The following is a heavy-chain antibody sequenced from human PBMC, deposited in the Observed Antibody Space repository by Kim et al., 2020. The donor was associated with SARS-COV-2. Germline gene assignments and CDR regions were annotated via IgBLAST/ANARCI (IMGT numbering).Heavy chain of an antibody. D-gene: IGHD1-26*01. CDR1: GFTFSGYV. Sequence: GGSLRLSCAPSGFTFSGYVMHWVRQAPGKGLQWVAVTSNDGSKKYYTDSVEGRFTISRDNSKNTLYLQMNSLRGEDTAIYYCARGSPSGTNYAEYFQHWGPGTLVTVS. J-gene: IGHJ1*01. CDR3: ARGSPSGTNYAEYFQH. CDR2: TSNDGSKK. V-gene: IGHV3-30-3*01.